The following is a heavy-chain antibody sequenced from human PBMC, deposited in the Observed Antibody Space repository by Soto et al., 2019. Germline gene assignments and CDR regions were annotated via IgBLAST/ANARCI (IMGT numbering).Heavy chain of an antibody. V-gene: IGHV1-2*04. CDR3: ARGESRDCYNGVCSFFYKHDMDV. Sequence: ASVKVSCKASGYSFTDYHIHWVRQAPGQGLEWLGRINPKSGGTSTAQKFQGWVTMTTDTSISTASMELTRLTSDDTAIYYGARGESRDCYNGVCSFFYKHDMDVWGKGTTVTVSS. J-gene: IGHJ6*04. D-gene: IGHD2-8*01. CDR2: INPKSGGT. CDR1: GYSFTDYH.